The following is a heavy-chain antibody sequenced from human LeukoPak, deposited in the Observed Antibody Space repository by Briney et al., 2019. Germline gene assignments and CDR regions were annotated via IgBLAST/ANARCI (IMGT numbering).Heavy chain of an antibody. CDR1: GFTFSSYA. J-gene: IGHJ4*02. CDR3: AKAPDYDSYYFDY. Sequence: PGGSLRLSWAASGFTFSSYAMSWVRQAPGKGLEWVADIIGSGGTTIYTDSVKGRFAIPRDNSKNTLYLQMNSLRAEDTAVYYCAKAPDYDSYYFDYWGQGTLVTVSS. D-gene: IGHD3-22*01. V-gene: IGHV3-23*01. CDR2: IIGSGGTT.